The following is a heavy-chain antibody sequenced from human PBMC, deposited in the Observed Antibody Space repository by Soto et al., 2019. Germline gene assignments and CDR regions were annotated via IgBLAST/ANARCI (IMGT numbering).Heavy chain of an antibody. CDR2: IWYDGSNK. D-gene: IGHD6-19*01. V-gene: IGHV3-33*01. CDR1: GFTFSSYG. Sequence: GGSLRLSCAASGFTFSSYGMHWVRQAPGKGLEWVAVIWYDGSNKYYADSVKGRFTISRDNSKNTLYLQMNSLRAEDTAVYYCARDGEKGIGVADTRHPYDYCGRGTLVTGSS. CDR3: ARDGEKGIGVADTRHPYDY. J-gene: IGHJ4*02.